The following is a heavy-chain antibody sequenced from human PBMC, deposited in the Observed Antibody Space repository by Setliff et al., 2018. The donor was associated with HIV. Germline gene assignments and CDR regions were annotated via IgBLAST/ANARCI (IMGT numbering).Heavy chain of an antibody. CDR1: GFTFDRFW. V-gene: IGHV3-74*01. CDR2: VNRDGSST. CDR3: HSGYDTEEQSYFDY. J-gene: IGHJ4*02. Sequence: GESLKISCAASGFTFDRFWMHWVRQAPGRGLVWVSRVNRDGSSTTYADSVEDRFTISRDNAKNTLYLQMNSLRAEDTGVYYCHSGYDTEEQSYFDYWGQGTLVTVSS. D-gene: IGHD5-12*01.